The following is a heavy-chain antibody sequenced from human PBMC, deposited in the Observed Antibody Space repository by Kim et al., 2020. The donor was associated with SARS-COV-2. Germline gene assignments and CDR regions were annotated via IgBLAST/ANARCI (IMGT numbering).Heavy chain of an antibody. Sequence: GGSLRLSCAASGFTFSSYDIHWVRQAPGKGLEWVAVISYDGSNKYHADSVKGRFTISRDNSKNTLYLQMNSLRAEDTAVYYCAKDHATGYNYATLGGCDYWGQGTLVTVSS. CDR2: ISYDGSNK. V-gene: IGHV3-30*18. D-gene: IGHD5-18*01. J-gene: IGHJ4*02. CDR1: GFTFSSYD. CDR3: AKDHATGYNYATLGGCDY.